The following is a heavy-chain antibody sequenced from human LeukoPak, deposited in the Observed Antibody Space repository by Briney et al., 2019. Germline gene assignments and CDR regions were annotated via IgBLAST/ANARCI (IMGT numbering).Heavy chain of an antibody. Sequence: GGSLRLSCAASGITLSGYWMHWVRQAPGKGLVWVSRINFDGSDISYADFVKGRFTISRDNAKNTLFLQMNSLRAEDTAVYYCTRSLMDWGQGIRVSVSS. CDR1: GITLSGYW. CDR3: TRSLMD. D-gene: IGHD3-16*01. V-gene: IGHV3-74*01. J-gene: IGHJ4*02. CDR2: INFDGSDI.